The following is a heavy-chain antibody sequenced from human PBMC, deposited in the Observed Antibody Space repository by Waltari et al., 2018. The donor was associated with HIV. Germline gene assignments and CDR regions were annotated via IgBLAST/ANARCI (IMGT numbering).Heavy chain of an antibody. CDR3: ARDSPAFSRGTEELDY. CDR2: RLQYDNNK. V-gene: IGHV3-33*01. CDR1: GFTFSSYA. Sequence: QVQLVESGGGVVQPGKSLRLSCAASGFTFSSYAMHWVRQAPGKGMGRGKVRLQYDNNKYYAESVQGRFTISRDNAKNTLYLQMNSLRAEDTALYYCARDSPAFSRGTEELDYWGQGTLVTVSS. D-gene: IGHD2-2*01. J-gene: IGHJ4*02.